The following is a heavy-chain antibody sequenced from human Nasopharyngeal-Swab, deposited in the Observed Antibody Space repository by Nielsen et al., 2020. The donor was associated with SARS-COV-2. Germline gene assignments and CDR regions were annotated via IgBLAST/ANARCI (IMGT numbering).Heavy chain of an antibody. CDR3: ARDAYGSGNYYKD. CDR1: GGTFRRYD. D-gene: IGHD3-10*01. Sequence: SVKVSCKASGGTFRRYDISWVRHAPGQGLEWMGGIIPVFGTTNYAQKFQGRVTITADESTSTVYMEVSSLRSEDTAVYYCARDAYGSGNYYKDWGQGTLVTVSS. CDR2: IIPVFGTT. J-gene: IGHJ4*02. V-gene: IGHV1-69*13.